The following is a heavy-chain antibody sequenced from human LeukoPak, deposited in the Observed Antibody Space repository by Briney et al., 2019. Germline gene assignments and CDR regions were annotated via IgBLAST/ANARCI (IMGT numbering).Heavy chain of an antibody. CDR2: ISWNSGSI. CDR1: GFTFDDYA. V-gene: IGHV3-9*01. CDR3: AKDRGSSWYGYYFDY. J-gene: IGHJ4*02. D-gene: IGHD6-13*01. Sequence: GGSLRLSCAASGFTFDDYAMHWVRQAPGKGLEWVSGISWNSGSIGYADSVKGRFTISRDNAKNPLYLQMNSLRAEDTAVYYCAKDRGSSWYGYYFDYWGQGTLVTVSS.